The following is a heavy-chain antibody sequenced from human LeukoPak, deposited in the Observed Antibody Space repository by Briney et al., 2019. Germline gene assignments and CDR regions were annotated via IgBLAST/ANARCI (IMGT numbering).Heavy chain of an antibody. Sequence: GASVKVSCKASGYTFTNYGISWVRQAPGQGLEWMGWISGYNGNTNYAQKFQGRVTMTTDTSTTTAFMELRSLRSDDTAVYYCARDWGQTDSPLDYWGQGTLVTVSS. D-gene: IGHD3-16*01. V-gene: IGHV1-18*01. CDR3: ARDWGQTDSPLDY. CDR1: GYTFTNYG. J-gene: IGHJ4*02. CDR2: ISGYNGNT.